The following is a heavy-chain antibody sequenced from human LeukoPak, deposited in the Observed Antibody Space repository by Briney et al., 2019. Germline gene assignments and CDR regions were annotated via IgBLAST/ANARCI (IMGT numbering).Heavy chain of an antibody. CDR1: GGSISSSSYY. Sequence: SETLSLTCTVSGGSISSSSYYWGWIRQPPGKGLEWIGSIYYSGSTYYNPSLKSRVTISVDTSKNQFSLKLSSVTAADTAVYYCARDAGNYDSGGDNWFDPWGQGTLVTVSS. D-gene: IGHD3-22*01. CDR3: ARDAGNYDSGGDNWFDP. J-gene: IGHJ5*02. V-gene: IGHV4-39*07. CDR2: IYYSGST.